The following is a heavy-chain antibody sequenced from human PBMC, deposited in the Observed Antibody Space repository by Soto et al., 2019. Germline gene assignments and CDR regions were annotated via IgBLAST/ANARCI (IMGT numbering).Heavy chain of an antibody. V-gene: IGHV5-10-1*01. CDR3: ARHDYNGDFDF. D-gene: IGHD2-8*01. CDR1: GYMFPIYH. CDR2: IDPSDSRT. J-gene: IGHJ4*02. Sequence: GESLKISCEASGYMFPIYHISWVRQMPGKGLEWVGKIDPSDSRTMYRPSSRARITISVDKSINTAYLEWGRLKASDTAMYYCARHDYNGDFDFWGQGTQVRVSS.